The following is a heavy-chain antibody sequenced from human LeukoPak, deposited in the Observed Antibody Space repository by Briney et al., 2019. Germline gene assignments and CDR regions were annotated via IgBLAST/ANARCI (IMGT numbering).Heavy chain of an antibody. CDR2: ITSDSRYM. Sequence: GGSLRLSCAASGFTFSSYNMNWVRQAPGKGLEWVSSITSDSRYMYYADSVKGRFTISRDNAKNSLYLQMNSLRAEDTALYYCAKDVVAGTFGYYYMDVWGKGTTVTISS. D-gene: IGHD6-19*01. V-gene: IGHV3-21*04. CDR3: AKDVVAGTFGYYYMDV. J-gene: IGHJ6*03. CDR1: GFTFSSYN.